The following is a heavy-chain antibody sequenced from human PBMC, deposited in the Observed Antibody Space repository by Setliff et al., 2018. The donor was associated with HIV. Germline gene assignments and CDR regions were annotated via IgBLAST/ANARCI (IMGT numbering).Heavy chain of an antibody. D-gene: IGHD6-13*01. Sequence: SETLSLTCAVSVYSITSGYYWGWLRQPPGKGLEWIGSIYHSGTIYYNPSLKSRVTISVDTSKNQFSLKLTSVTAADTAVYYCARQQHSSDLKIWNYWGQGTLVTVSS. V-gene: IGHV4-38-2*01. CDR2: IYHSGTI. J-gene: IGHJ4*02. CDR1: VYSITSGYY. CDR3: ARQQHSSDLKIWNY.